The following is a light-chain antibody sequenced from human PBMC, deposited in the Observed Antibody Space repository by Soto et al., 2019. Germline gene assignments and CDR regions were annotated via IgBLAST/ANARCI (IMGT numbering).Light chain of an antibody. J-gene: IGLJ3*02. V-gene: IGLV1-40*01. CDR1: SSNIGAHYD. CDR2: GYT. CDR3: QSFDTSLSGWV. Sequence: QSALTQPPSLSGAPGQRVTISCTGSSSNIGAHYDVHWYQQLPGTAPKLLLYGYTYRPSGVPDRFSGSKSGASASLAITGLQAEDEADYYCQSFDTSLSGWVFGGGTQLTVL.